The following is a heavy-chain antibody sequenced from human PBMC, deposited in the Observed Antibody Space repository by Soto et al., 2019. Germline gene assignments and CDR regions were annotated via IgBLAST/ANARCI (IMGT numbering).Heavy chain of an antibody. V-gene: IGHV3-23*01. D-gene: IGHD1-1*01. Sequence: EVQLLESGGGLVQPGGSLRLSCAASGFNFNFYAMTWVRQAPGKGLEWVSTISPVGDSTYFADSVKGRVTISRDNSKNTLSLQMNSLRAEDTATYFCAKALGNPYDSYYIDVWGTGTTVTVSS. CDR1: GFNFNFYA. CDR2: ISPVGDST. CDR3: AKALGNPYDSYYIDV. J-gene: IGHJ6*03.